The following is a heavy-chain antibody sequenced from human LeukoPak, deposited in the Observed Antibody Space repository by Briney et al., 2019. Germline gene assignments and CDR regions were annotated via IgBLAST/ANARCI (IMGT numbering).Heavy chain of an antibody. CDR2: VYYRGNT. D-gene: IGHD6-13*01. Sequence: SETLSLTCIVSGGSISGSYWSWIRQPPGKGLEWIGYVYYRGNTNYNPSLKSRVTISVDMSKNQFSLKLRSVTTADSAVYCCARTGCSSDYYGMDVWGQGTTVTVS. CDR3: ARTGCSSDYYGMDV. V-gene: IGHV4-59*01. J-gene: IGHJ6*02. CDR1: GGSISGSY.